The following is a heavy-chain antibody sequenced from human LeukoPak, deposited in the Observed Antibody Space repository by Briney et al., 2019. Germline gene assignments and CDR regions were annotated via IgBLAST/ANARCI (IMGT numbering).Heavy chain of an antibody. Sequence: GGSLRLSCAASGFTFSDYYISWIRQAPGKGLEWVSYISSSGSTIYYADSVKGRFTISRDNAKNSLYLQMNSLRAEDTAVYYCASNREIYGSGSYYNYWGQGTLVTVSS. D-gene: IGHD3-10*01. CDR1: GFTFSDYY. V-gene: IGHV3-11*01. CDR3: ASNREIYGSGSYYNY. J-gene: IGHJ4*02. CDR2: ISSSGSTI.